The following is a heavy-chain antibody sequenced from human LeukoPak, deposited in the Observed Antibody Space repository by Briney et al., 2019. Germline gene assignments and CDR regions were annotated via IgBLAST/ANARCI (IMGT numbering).Heavy chain of an antibody. CDR2: IYYSGST. CDR3: ARDQDYYDSGMDY. CDR1: GASISSYY. D-gene: IGHD3-22*01. Sequence: SETLSLTCTVSGASISSYYWSWIRQPPGKGLEWIGYIYYSGSTSYNPSLKSRVTISVDTSKNQFSLKLSSVTAADTAVYYCARDQDYYDSGMDYWGQGTLVTVSS. J-gene: IGHJ4*02. V-gene: IGHV4-59*01.